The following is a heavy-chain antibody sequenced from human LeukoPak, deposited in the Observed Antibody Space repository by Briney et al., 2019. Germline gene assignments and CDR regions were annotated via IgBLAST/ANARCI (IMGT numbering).Heavy chain of an antibody. CDR3: ARDGEYCTSTSCYQDNYYWNNGMDV. J-gene: IGHJ6*02. D-gene: IGHD2-2*01. V-gene: IGHV3-30*04. CDR2: ISYDGSNK. Sequence: GGSLRLSCAASGLTFSSYAMHWVRQAPGKGLEWVAVISYDGSNKYYADSVKGRFTISRDNSKNTLYLQMNSLRLEDTAVYYCARDGEYCTSTSCYQDNYYWNNGMDVWGRGTTVTVSS. CDR1: GLTFSSYA.